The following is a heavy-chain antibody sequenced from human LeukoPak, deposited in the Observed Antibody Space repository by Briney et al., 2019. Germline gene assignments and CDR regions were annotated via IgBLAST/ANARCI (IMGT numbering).Heavy chain of an antibody. CDR2: ISGSGGST. D-gene: IGHD6-6*01. Sequence: GGSLRLSCAASVFTFTSYAMTWVRQAPGKGLQWVSAISGSGGSTYYADSVKGRFTISRDNSKNTLYLQMNSLRAEDTAVYYCAKRSLSSSSYFDYWGQGTPVTVSS. J-gene: IGHJ4*02. V-gene: IGHV3-23*01. CDR3: AKRSLSSSSYFDY. CDR1: VFTFTSYA.